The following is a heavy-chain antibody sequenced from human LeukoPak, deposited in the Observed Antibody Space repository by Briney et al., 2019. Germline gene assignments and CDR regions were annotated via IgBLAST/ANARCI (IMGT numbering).Heavy chain of an antibody. CDR1: GFTFSSYG. CDR3: AKLAYDYVWGSLWFDP. D-gene: IGHD3-16*01. Sequence: GGSLRPSCAASGFTFSSYGMSWVRQAPGKGLEWVSAISGSGGSTYYADSVKGRFTISRDNSKNTLYLQMNSLRAEDTAVYYCAKLAYDYVWGSLWFDPWGQGTLVTVSS. J-gene: IGHJ5*02. V-gene: IGHV3-23*01. CDR2: ISGSGGST.